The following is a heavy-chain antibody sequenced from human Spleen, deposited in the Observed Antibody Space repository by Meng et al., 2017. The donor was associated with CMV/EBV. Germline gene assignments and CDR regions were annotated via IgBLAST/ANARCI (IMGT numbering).Heavy chain of an antibody. J-gene: IGHJ4*02. CDR1: GGSISRSSYY. CDR2: IYYSGST. V-gene: IGHV4-39*07. CDR3: ARDRWYYFDY. Sequence: HPPLTEARPCLMSPSVILSLNCTVSGGSISRSSYYLGWIRQPPGKGLEWIGSIYYSGSTYYNPSLKSRVTISVDTSKNQFSLKLSSVTAADTAVYYCARDRWYYFDYWGQGTLVTVSS. D-gene: IGHD4-23*01.